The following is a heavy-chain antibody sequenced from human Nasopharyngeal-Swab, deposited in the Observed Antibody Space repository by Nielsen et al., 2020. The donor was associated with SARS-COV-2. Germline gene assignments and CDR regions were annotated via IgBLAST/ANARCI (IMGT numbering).Heavy chain of an antibody. CDR2: ISAYNGNT. CDR1: GYSFTNYG. Sequence: ASVKVSCKASGYSFTNYGVSWVRQAPGQGLEWMGWISAYNGNTNYAQRLQGRVTMTTNTSTSTAYMELRSLRSEDTAVYYCARGDSSWPYYFDYWGQGTLVTVSS. D-gene: IGHD3-22*01. J-gene: IGHJ4*02. CDR3: ARGDSSWPYYFDY. V-gene: IGHV1-18*01.